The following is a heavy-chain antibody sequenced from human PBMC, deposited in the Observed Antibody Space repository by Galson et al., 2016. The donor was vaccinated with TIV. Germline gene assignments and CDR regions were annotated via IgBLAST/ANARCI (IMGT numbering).Heavy chain of an antibody. CDR3: ARTSYYYDSSGYYEGILSFDY. CDR2: IDWDDDK. CDR1: GFSLNTSGMC. V-gene: IGHV2-70*11. Sequence: PALVKPTQTLTLTCSFSGFSLNTSGMCVSWIRQPPGKALEWLARIDWDDDKYYSPFMKTRLTISKDTSKNQVVLTLTNLDPVDTATYYCARTSYYYDSSGYYEGILSFDYWGQGSLVTVSS. J-gene: IGHJ4*02. D-gene: IGHD3-22*01.